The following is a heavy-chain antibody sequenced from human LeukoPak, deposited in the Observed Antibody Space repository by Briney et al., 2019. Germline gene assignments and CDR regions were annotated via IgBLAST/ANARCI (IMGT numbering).Heavy chain of an antibody. D-gene: IGHD2-2*01. CDR3: ARDQGCSSTSCSNFDY. J-gene: IGHJ4*02. Sequence: GASVKVSCKASGYTFTSYGISWVRPAPGQGLAWMGWIIAYNGNRNYAQKLQGRDTMTTDTSTSTAYMELRSLRSDDTAVYYCARDQGCSSTSCSNFDYCGQGTLVTVSS. CDR2: IIAYNGNR. CDR1: GYTFTSYG. V-gene: IGHV1-18*01.